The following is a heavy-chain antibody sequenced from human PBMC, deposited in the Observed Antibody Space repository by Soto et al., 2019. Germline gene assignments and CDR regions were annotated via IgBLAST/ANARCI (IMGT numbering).Heavy chain of an antibody. V-gene: IGHV1-18*01. Sequence: AASVKVSYKASGYTFTSYGISWVRQAPGQGLEWMGWISAYNGNTNYAQKLQGRVTMTTDTSTSTAYMELRSLRSDDTAVYYCASGTLMLESLLPHYWGQGTLVTVSS. D-gene: IGHD3-3*01. CDR1: GYTFTSYG. J-gene: IGHJ4*02. CDR3: ASGTLMLESLLPHY. CDR2: ISAYNGNT.